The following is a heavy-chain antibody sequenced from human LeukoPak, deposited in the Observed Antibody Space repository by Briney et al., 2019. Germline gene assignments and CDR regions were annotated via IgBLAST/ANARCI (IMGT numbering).Heavy chain of an antibody. D-gene: IGHD3-10*01. Sequence: GPLRLSCAASGFTFSSYSMNWVRQAPGKGLEWVSYISSSSSTIYYADSVKGRFTISRDNAKNSLYLQMNSLRDEDTAVYYCARYGDDGSGSPNFDYWGQGTLVTVSS. CDR3: ARYGDDGSGSPNFDY. CDR1: GFTFSSYS. J-gene: IGHJ4*02. CDR2: ISSSSSTI. V-gene: IGHV3-48*02.